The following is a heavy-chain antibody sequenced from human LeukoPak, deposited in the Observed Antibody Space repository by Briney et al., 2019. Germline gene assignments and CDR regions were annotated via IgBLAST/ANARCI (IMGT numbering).Heavy chain of an antibody. CDR2: INQDGSEN. Sequence: GGSLRLSCAASGFRFSNYWMTWVRQAPGKGLEWVANINQDGSENYDVDSVKGRFTISRDNAKNSLYLQMNSLRVEDTAVYYCARGKGWFDPWGQGTLVTVPS. CDR1: GFRFSNYW. J-gene: IGHJ5*02. V-gene: IGHV3-7*01. CDR3: ARGKGWFDP.